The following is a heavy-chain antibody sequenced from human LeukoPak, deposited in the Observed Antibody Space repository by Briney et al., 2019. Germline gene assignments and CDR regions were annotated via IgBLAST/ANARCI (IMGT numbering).Heavy chain of an antibody. CDR3: ARVMRRDGYNRPLAN. D-gene: IGHD5-24*01. V-gene: IGHV1-18*01. CDR2: ISTYNGNT. CDR1: GYTFTSYG. J-gene: IGHJ4*02. Sequence: ASVKVSCKASGYTFTSYGISWVRQAPGQGLEGMGWISTYNGNTNYAHNLQGRVTMTTDTSTSTAYMELRSLRSDDTAVYYCARVMRRDGYNRPLANWGQGTLVTVSS.